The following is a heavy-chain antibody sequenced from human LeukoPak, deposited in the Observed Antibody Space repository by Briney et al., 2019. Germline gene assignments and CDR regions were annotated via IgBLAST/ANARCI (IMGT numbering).Heavy chain of an antibody. D-gene: IGHD1-26*01. CDR3: ARSFSYYYYYYMDV. V-gene: IGHV4-34*01. J-gene: IGHJ6*03. Sequence: SETLSLTCAVYGGSFSGYYWSWIRLPPGKGLEWIGEINHSGSTNYNPSLKSRVTISVDTSKNQFSLKLSSVTAADTAVYYCARSFSYYYYYYMDVWGKGTTVTVSS. CDR1: GGSFSGYY. CDR2: INHSGST.